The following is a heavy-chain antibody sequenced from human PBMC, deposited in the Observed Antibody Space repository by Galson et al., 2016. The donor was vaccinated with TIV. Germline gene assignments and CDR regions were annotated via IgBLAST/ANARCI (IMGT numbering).Heavy chain of an antibody. CDR3: ARIIGDWVGYYTMDV. Sequence: SLRLSCAASGFTFSGHSMNWVRQAPGKGLEWVSSISNSGDYIYYSDSMKGRFTISRDNAKKSQYLQMHSLRAEDTAVYYCARIIGDWVGYYTMDVWGQGTTVTLPS. J-gene: IGHJ6*02. CDR2: ISNSGDYI. CDR1: GFTFSGHS. D-gene: IGHD3-9*01. V-gene: IGHV3-21*01.